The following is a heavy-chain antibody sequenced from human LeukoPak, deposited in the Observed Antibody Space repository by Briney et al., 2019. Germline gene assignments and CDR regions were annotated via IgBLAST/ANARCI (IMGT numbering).Heavy chain of an antibody. CDR2: ISGSSGSI. V-gene: IGHV3-48*02. J-gene: IGHJ4*02. CDR3: TRSVVVTAIPGY. Sequence: GGSLRLSCAASGFTFSSYSMSWVRQAPGKGLEWISYISGSSGSIFYADSVKGRFTISRDIAQNSLYLQMNNLRDEDTAVYYCTRSVVVTAIPGYWGQGTRSPSPQ. CDR1: GFTFSSYS. D-gene: IGHD2-21*02.